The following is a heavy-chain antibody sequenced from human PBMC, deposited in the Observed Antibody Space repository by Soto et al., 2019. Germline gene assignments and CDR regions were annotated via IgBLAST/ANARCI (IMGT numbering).Heavy chain of an antibody. Sequence: SETLSLTCTVSGFNITSSSYYWGWIRQPPGKGLEWIGSIYYSGSTYYNPSLKSRVTISVDTSKNQFSLKLSSVTAADTAVYYCATQEVGGSYVYTFDPWGQGTLVTVSS. CDR2: IYYSGST. V-gene: IGHV4-39*01. D-gene: IGHD1-26*01. CDR3: ATQEVGGSYVYTFDP. J-gene: IGHJ5*02. CDR1: GFNITSSSYY.